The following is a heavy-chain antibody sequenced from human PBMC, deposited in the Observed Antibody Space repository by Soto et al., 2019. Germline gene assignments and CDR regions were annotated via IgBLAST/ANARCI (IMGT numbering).Heavy chain of an antibody. CDR2: ISGSGGST. CDR3: AKEGPPEYYYGAGTVGCDY. J-gene: IGHJ4*02. D-gene: IGHD3-10*01. V-gene: IGHV3-23*01. Sequence: EVQLLESGGGLVQPGGSLRLSCAASGFTFSSYAMNWVRQAPGKGLEWVSAISGSGGSTYYADSVKGRFTISRDNSKNPLYLQMNSLRAEDTAVYYCAKEGPPEYYYGAGTVGCDYWGQGTLVAVSS. CDR1: GFTFSSYA.